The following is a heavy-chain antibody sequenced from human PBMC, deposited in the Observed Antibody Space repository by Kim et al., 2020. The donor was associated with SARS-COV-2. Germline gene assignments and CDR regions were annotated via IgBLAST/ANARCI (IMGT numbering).Heavy chain of an antibody. D-gene: IGHD1-26*01. V-gene: IGHV2-5*01. J-gene: IGHJ5*02. Sequence: RYSPSLKSRLTITKDTSKNQVVLKMTNMDPVDTATYYCAHRHSIVGATWFDPWGQGTLVTVSS. CDR3: AHRHSIVGATWFDP.